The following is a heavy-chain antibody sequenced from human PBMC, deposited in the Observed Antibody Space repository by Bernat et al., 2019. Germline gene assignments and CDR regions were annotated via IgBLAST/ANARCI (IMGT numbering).Heavy chain of an antibody. CDR3: ARRPQGVPPDF. V-gene: IGHV4-34*01. Sequence: QVQLDQWGAGLLKPSETLSLTCAVYGESFSGFYWTWIRQSPGKGPEWIGEVQHSGTSTYNLSLESRVTISADASKNQFSLKLTSVTAADTAIYYCARRPQGVPPDFWGQGTLVTVSS. J-gene: IGHJ4*02. CDR1: GESFSGFY. D-gene: IGHD3/OR15-3a*01. CDR2: VQHSGTS.